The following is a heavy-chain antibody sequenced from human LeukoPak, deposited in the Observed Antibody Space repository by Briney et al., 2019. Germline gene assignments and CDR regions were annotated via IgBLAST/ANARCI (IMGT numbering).Heavy chain of an antibody. Sequence: SQTLSLTCTFSGGSISSGDYYWSWIRQPPGKGLEWIGYIYYSGSTYYNPSLKSRVTISVDTSKNQFSLKLSSVTAADTAVYYCAREGQNYYDTAWGQGTLVTVSS. J-gene: IGHJ5*02. CDR1: GGSISSGDYY. D-gene: IGHD3-22*01. CDR3: AREGQNYYDTA. V-gene: IGHV4-30-4*08. CDR2: IYYSGST.